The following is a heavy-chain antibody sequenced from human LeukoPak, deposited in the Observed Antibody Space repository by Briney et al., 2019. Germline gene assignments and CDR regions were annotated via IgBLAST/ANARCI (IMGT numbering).Heavy chain of an antibody. CDR1: GGSISSSSYY. CDR2: IYYSGST. CDR3: ARSSGRRFLED. Sequence: SETLSLTCTVSGGSISSSSYYWGWIRQPPGKGLEWIGSIYYSGSTYYNPSLKSRVTISVDTSKNQFSLKLSSVTAADTAVYYCARSSGRRFLEDWGQGTLVTVSS. D-gene: IGHD3-3*01. V-gene: IGHV4-39*01. J-gene: IGHJ4*02.